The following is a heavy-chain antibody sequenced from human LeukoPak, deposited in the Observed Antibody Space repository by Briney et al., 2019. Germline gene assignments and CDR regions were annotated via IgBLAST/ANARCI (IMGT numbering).Heavy chain of an antibody. CDR2: INHSGST. CDR1: GGSFSGYY. CDR3: ARYSGYDRAFDI. D-gene: IGHD5-12*01. J-gene: IGHJ3*02. Sequence: PSETLSLTGAVYGGSFSGYYWSWIRQPPGKGLEWIGEINHSGSTNYNPSLKSRVTISVDTSKNQLSLKLSSVTAADTAVYYCARYSGYDRAFDIWGQGTMVTVSS. V-gene: IGHV4-34*01.